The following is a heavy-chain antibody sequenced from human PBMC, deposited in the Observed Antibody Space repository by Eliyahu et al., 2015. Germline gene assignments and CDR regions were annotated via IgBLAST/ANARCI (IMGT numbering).Heavy chain of an antibody. CDR2: IWYDGSNQ. CDR3: ARDHDYSGNXLED. J-gene: IGHJ4*02. Sequence: QVRLVESGGGVVQPGRSLXLSCSASGFTFSDSAIXWVRQAPGKGLEWVAIIWYDGSNQYYADSVKGRFTISRDNSKNTVSLQMNSLRGEDTAIYYCARDHDYSGNXLEDWGQGTLVAVSS. CDR1: GFTFSDSA. D-gene: IGHD4-23*01. V-gene: IGHV3-33*08.